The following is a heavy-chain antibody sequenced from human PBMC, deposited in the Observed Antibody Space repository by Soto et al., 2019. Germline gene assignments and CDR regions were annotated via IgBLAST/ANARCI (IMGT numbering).Heavy chain of an antibody. CDR1: GGSISSYY. CDR2: IYYSGST. V-gene: IGHV4-59*01. D-gene: IGHD3-9*01. Sequence: ASETLSLTCTVSGGSISSYYWSWIRQPPGKGLEWIGYIYYSGSTNYNPSLKSRVTISVDTSKNQFSLKLSSVTAADTAVYYCARSTPGYRTNWFDPWGQGTLVTVSS. J-gene: IGHJ5*02. CDR3: ARSTPGYRTNWFDP.